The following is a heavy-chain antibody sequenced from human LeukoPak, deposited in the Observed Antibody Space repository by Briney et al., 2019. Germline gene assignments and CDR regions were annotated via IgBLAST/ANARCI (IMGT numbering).Heavy chain of an antibody. V-gene: IGHV4-59*01. CDR2: IYYSGST. Sequence: SETLSLTCTVSGGSISSYYWSWIRQPPGKGLEWIGYIYYSGSTNYNPSLKSRVTISVDTSKNQFSLKLSSVTAADTAVYYCAGIVVVPASANWFDPWGQGTLDTVSS. CDR1: GGSISSYY. D-gene: IGHD2-2*01. CDR3: AGIVVVPASANWFDP. J-gene: IGHJ5*02.